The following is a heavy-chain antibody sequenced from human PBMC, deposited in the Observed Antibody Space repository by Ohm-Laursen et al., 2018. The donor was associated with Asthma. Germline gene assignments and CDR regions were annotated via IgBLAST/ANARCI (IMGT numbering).Heavy chain of an antibody. J-gene: IGHJ1*01. D-gene: IGHD1-26*01. CDR3: ARIGPERELPGREYSLHH. CDR2: ISTASSFI. V-gene: IGHV3-21*01. CDR1: GYTFSRYS. Sequence: LSLTCAASGYTFSRYSIHWVRQIPGKGLEWVASISTASSFIYYADSVRGRFTTSRDNARNSVYLQMNSLRAEDTALYYCARIGPERELPGREYSLHHWGEGTLVTVSS.